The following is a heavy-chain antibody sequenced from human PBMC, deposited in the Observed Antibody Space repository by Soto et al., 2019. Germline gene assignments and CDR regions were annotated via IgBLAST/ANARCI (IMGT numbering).Heavy chain of an antibody. CDR2: IWYDGSNK. CDR1: GFTFSSYG. D-gene: IGHD3-10*01. CDR3: ARGSYYSSGTVHRPYDY. V-gene: IGHV3-33*01. J-gene: IGHJ4*02. Sequence: PGGSLRLSCAASGFTFSSYGMHWVRQAPGKGLEWVAVIWYDGSNKYYADSVKGRFTISRDDSRNTVYLQMGSLRPEDMAVYYCARGSYYSSGTVHRPYDYWGQGTLVTVSS.